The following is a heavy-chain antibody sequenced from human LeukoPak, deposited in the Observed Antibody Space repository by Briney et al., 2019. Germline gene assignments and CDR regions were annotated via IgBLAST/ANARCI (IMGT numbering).Heavy chain of an antibody. CDR2: INPDGTTT. D-gene: IGHD3-10*01. Sequence: PGGSLRLSCAASGFTFRSHWMHWVRQAPGKGLVWVSRINPDGTTTTYTDSVKGRFTISKDNAKDTLYLQMNSLRAEDTAVYYCVRSLLGVNDYWGQGTLVTVSS. CDR1: GFTFRSHW. CDR3: VRSLLGVNDY. V-gene: IGHV3-74*01. J-gene: IGHJ4*02.